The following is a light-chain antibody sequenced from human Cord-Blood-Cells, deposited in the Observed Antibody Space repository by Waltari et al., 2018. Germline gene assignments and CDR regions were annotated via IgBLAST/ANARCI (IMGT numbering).Light chain of an antibody. CDR1: QSISSY. J-gene: IGKJ2*03. CDR2: AAS. CDR3: QQSYSTPLYS. V-gene: IGKV1-39*01. Sequence: DIQMTQSPSSLSASVADRVTITCRASQSISSYLNWYQQKPGKAPNLLIYAASSLQSGVPSRFSGSGSGTDFTLTISSLQPEDFATYYCQQSYSTPLYSFGQGTKLEIK.